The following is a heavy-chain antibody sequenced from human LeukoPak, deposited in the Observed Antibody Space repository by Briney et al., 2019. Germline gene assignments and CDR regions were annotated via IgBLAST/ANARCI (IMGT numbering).Heavy chain of an antibody. CDR3: ARRAVAEKSYYYYYYMDV. D-gene: IGHD6-19*01. J-gene: IGHJ6*03. Sequence: GGSLRLSCAASGFTFSNYEMNWVRQAPGKGLEWVSYISSSGSITYYADSVKGRFTISRDNAKNSLYLHMNSLRGEDTAVYYCARRAVAEKSYYYYYYMDVWGKGTTVTVSS. CDR1: GFTFSNYE. CDR2: ISSSGSIT. V-gene: IGHV3-48*03.